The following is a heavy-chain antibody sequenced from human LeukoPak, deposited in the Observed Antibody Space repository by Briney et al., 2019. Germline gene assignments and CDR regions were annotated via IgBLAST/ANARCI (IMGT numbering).Heavy chain of an antibody. CDR2: LSGTDYTT. Sequence: GGSLRLSCAASGFTFSSYAMTWVRQAPGKGLEWVSTLSGTDYTTYYADSVKGRFTISRDNSKNTLYLQMNSLRAEDTALYYCAKGRTVTTVVDQWGQGTLVIVSS. CDR1: GFTFSSYA. V-gene: IGHV3-23*01. CDR3: AKGRTVTTVVDQ. D-gene: IGHD4-17*01. J-gene: IGHJ4*02.